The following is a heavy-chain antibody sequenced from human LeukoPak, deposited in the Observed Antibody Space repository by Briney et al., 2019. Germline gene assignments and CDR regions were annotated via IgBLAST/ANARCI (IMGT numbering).Heavy chain of an antibody. J-gene: IGHJ4*02. CDR3: ARSTWQQVNDY. Sequence: SETLSLTCTVSGGSISSSSYYWGWIRQPPGKGLEWIGSIHYSGSTYWNPSLKTRVTISVDTSKNQFSLNLSSVTAADTAVYWCARSTWQQVNDYWGQGILVTVSS. V-gene: IGHV4-39*07. CDR2: IHYSGST. CDR1: GGSISSSSYY. D-gene: IGHD5-24*01.